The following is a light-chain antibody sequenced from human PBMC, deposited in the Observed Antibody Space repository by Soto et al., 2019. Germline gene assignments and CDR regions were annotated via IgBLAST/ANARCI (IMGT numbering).Light chain of an antibody. CDR1: QSVSSN. V-gene: IGKV3-15*01. Sequence: EIVMTQSPATLSVSPGERATLSCRASQSVSSNLAWYQQKPGQAPRLLIYGASTRATGIPAWFSGGGSGTEFTLTISSLQSEDFAVYYCQQYNNWPQTFGQGTKVEIK. J-gene: IGKJ1*01. CDR2: GAS. CDR3: QQYNNWPQT.